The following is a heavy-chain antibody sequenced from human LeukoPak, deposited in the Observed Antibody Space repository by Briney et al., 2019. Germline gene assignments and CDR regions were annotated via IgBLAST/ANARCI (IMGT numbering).Heavy chain of an antibody. V-gene: IGHV3-33*01. Sequence: GGSLRLSCAASGFTFSSYGMHWVRQAPGKGLEWVAVIWYDGSNKYYAHSVKGRFTISRDNSKNTLYLQMNSLRAEDTAVYYCARVKWFGELNFDYWGQGTLVTVSS. CDR1: GFTFSSYG. J-gene: IGHJ4*02. D-gene: IGHD3-10*01. CDR2: IWYDGSNK. CDR3: ARVKWFGELNFDY.